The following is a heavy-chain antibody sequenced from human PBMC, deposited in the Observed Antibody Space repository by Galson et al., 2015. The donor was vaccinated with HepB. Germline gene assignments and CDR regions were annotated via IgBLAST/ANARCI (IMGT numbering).Heavy chain of an antibody. CDR2: TNRDTGDT. CDR1: GSTFNDYY. CDR3: AAFTSTSDGLDY. Sequence: SVKVSCKASGSTFNDYYIHWVRQAPGQGLEWVGRTNRDTGDTTFSQKFQGRATMTMDTSITTDYLELSSLRSDDTAIYYCAAFTSTSDGLDYWGQGTLVTVSS. V-gene: IGHV1-2*06. D-gene: IGHD2-2*01. J-gene: IGHJ4*02.